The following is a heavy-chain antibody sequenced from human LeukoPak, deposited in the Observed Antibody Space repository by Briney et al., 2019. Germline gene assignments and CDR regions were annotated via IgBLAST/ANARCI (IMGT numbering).Heavy chain of an antibody. CDR3: AGDSVDSGWYVYY. CDR2: IYYTGST. D-gene: IGHD5-12*01. CDR1: GASISSTSHY. J-gene: IGHJ4*02. V-gene: IGHV4-39*07. Sequence: ASETLSLTCTVSGASISSTSHYWGWIRQPPGKGLEWVGSIYYTGSTYQNPSLKSRVTVSVDTAKNQFSLKLSSVTAADTAVYYCAGDSVDSGWYVYYWGQGTLVTVSS.